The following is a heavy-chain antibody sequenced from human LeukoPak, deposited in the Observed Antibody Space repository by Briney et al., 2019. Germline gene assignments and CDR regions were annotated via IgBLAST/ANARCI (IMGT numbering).Heavy chain of an antibody. Sequence: GGSLRLSCAASGFTFSSYSMNWVRQSPGKGLEWVSSISSSSYIYYADSVKGRFTISRDNAKNSLYLQMNSLRAEDTAVYYCARGVSSGYYLYDYYYGMDVWGQGTTVTVSS. CDR3: ARGVSSGYYLYDYYYGMDV. J-gene: IGHJ6*02. V-gene: IGHV3-21*01. CDR1: GFTFSSYS. CDR2: ISSSSYI. D-gene: IGHD3-22*01.